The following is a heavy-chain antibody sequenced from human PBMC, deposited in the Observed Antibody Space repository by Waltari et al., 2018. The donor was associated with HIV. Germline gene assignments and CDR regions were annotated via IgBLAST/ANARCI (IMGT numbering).Heavy chain of an antibody. Sequence: QLQLQESGSGLVKPSQTLSLTCAVSGGSISSGGYSWSWLRTPPGKGLEWIGYIYHSGSTYYNPSLKSRVTISVDRSKNQFSLKLSSVTAADTAVYYCASYYDSSGYYYYFDYWGQGTLVTVSS. CDR3: ASYYDSSGYYYYFDY. J-gene: IGHJ4*02. CDR1: GGSISSGGYS. V-gene: IGHV4-30-2*01. D-gene: IGHD3-22*01. CDR2: IYHSGST.